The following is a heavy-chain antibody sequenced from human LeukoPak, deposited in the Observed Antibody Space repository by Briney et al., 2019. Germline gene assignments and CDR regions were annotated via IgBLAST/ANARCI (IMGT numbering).Heavy chain of an antibody. CDR2: INHSGST. J-gene: IGHJ4*02. CDR3: ARWVHSGYLGYYFDY. D-gene: IGHD3-22*01. V-gene: IGHV4-34*01. Sequence: PSETLSLTCTVSGASISSDYWSWIRQPPGKGLEWIGEINHSGSTNYNPSLKSRVTISVDTSKNQFSLKLSSVTAADTAVYYCARWVHSGYLGYYFDYWGQGTLVTVSS. CDR1: GASISSDY.